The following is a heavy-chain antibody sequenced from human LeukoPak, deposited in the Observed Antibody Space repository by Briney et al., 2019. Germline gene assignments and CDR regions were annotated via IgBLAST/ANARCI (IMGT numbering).Heavy chain of an antibody. J-gene: IGHJ6*02. V-gene: IGHV4-59*12. Sequence: SKTLSLTCTVSGGSMNNYYWSWIRQPPGKGLEWIGYIYNSGSTNYNPSLKSRVTISVDTSKNQFSLKLSSVTAADTAVYYCARGLMVRGVIENYYYYYGMDVWGQGTTVTVSS. CDR2: IYNSGST. D-gene: IGHD3-10*01. CDR3: ARGLMVRGVIENYYYYYGMDV. CDR1: GGSMNNYY.